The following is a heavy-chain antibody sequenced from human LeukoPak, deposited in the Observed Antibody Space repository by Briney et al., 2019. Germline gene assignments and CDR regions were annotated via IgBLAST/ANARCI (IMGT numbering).Heavy chain of an antibody. J-gene: IGHJ4*02. CDR1: GGSISSYY. CDR3: ARHSRESGSSWDPYFDN. D-gene: IGHD6-13*01. CDR2: IYYSGST. V-gene: IGHV4-59*08. Sequence: SETLSLTCTVSGGSISSYYWSWIRQPPGKGLEWIGYIYYSGSTNYNPSLKSRVTISVDTSKNQFSLKLSSVTAADTAVYYCARHSRESGSSWDPYFDNWGQGTLVTVSS.